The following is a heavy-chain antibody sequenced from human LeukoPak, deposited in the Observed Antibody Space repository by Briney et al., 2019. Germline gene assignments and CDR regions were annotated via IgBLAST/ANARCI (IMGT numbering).Heavy chain of an antibody. CDR3: ARVLNFGPYNWFDP. D-gene: IGHD1-7*01. V-gene: IGHV3-20*01. Sequence: PGGSLRLSCAVSGFSFNDYGMGWVRQVPGKGLEWVSSINWNGGSTNYADSVKRRFTISRDNAKNSLFLQMNSLRVEDTALYRCARVLNFGPYNWFDPWGQGTLVTVSS. CDR2: INWNGGST. J-gene: IGHJ5*02. CDR1: GFSFNDYG.